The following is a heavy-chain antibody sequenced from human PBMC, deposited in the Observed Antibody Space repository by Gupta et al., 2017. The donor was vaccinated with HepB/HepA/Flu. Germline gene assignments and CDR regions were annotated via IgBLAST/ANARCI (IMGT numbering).Heavy chain of an antibody. D-gene: IGHD6-19*01. CDR2: IYSGGST. Sequence: EVQLVESGGGLVQPGGSLRLSCAASGFTVSRNYMSWVRQAPGKRLEWVSVIYSGGSTYDADSVKGRFTISRHNSKNTLYLQMNSLRAEDTAVYYCARVLGYSSGWFDYWGQGTLVTVSS. CDR3: ARVLGYSSGWFDY. CDR1: GFTVSRNY. V-gene: IGHV3-53*04. J-gene: IGHJ4*02.